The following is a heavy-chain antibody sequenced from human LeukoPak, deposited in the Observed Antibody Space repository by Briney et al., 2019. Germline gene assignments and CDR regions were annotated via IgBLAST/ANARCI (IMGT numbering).Heavy chain of an antibody. CDR3: ARDDNYCTNGVCSDY. D-gene: IGHD2-8*01. J-gene: IGHJ4*02. Sequence: SVKVSCKASGYTFTSYYMHWVRQAPGQGLEWMGMIIPIPGIANYAQKFQGRVTISADKSTSTAYTELSSLRSEDTAVYYCARDDNYCTNGVCSDYWGQGTLVTVSS. CDR2: IIPIPGIA. V-gene: IGHV1-69*04. CDR1: GYTFTSYY.